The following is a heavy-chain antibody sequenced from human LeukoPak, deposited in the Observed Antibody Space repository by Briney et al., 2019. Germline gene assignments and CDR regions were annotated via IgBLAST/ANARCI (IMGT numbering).Heavy chain of an antibody. D-gene: IGHD3-3*01. Sequence: GASVKVSCKASGYTFTNHYMHWVRQAPGQGLEWMGWINPNSGGTNYVQKFQGRVTMTRDTSISTAYMELSRLRSDDTAVYYCASTRITIFGVVNPFDYWGQGTLVTVSS. J-gene: IGHJ4*02. CDR2: INPNSGGT. CDR3: ASTRITIFGVVNPFDY. V-gene: IGHV1-2*02. CDR1: GYTFTNHY.